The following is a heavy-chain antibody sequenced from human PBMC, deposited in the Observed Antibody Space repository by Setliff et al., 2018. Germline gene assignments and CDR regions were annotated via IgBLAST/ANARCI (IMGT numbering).Heavy chain of an antibody. Sequence: PSETLSLTCSVSGGSISSSSYYWGWIRQPPGKGLEWIGSINYSGITYYSPSLKSRVIVSVDTSKNQFSLKLSSVTAADTAVYYCARLAGYCNGGNCYGYYTFDIWGQGTMVTVSS. J-gene: IGHJ3*02. CDR1: GGSISSSSYY. CDR2: INYSGIT. D-gene: IGHD2-15*01. V-gene: IGHV4-39*01. CDR3: ARLAGYCNGGNCYGYYTFDI.